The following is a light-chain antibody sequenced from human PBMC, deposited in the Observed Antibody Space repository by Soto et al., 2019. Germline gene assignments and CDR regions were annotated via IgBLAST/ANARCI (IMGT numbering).Light chain of an antibody. Sequence: AIQLTQSPSSLSASVGDRVTITCRASQGISSALVWYQQKPGKAPKLLIYDASTLESGVPSRFSGSGSGTDFTLTISSLQPEDFATYYCQQLNHYPLTFGQGTRLEIK. CDR1: QGISSA. CDR3: QQLNHYPLT. CDR2: DAS. V-gene: IGKV1D-13*01. J-gene: IGKJ5*01.